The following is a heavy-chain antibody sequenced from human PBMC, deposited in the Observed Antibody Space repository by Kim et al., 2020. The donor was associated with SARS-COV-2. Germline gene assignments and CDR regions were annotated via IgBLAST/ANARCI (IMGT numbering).Heavy chain of an antibody. V-gene: IGHV1-18*01. CDR3: ARRPTQVYGEQEGIFDY. D-gene: IGHD4-17*01. CDR1: GYTFISFP. Sequence: ASVKVSCKASGYTFISFPISWVRQAPGQGLEWVGWISAYTGNTNYAQKFQGRVTMTTDTSSSTAYMELRRLKSDDTAVYYCARRPTQVYGEQEGIFDYWGQGTLVTVSS. J-gene: IGHJ4*02. CDR2: ISAYTGNT.